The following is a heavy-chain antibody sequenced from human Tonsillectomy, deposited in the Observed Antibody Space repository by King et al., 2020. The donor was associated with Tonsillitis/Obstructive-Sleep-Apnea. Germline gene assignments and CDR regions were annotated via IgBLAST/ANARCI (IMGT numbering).Heavy chain of an antibody. Sequence: VQLVESGGGVVQPGRSLRLSCAASGFTFSSYGMHWVRQAPGKGLEGVAVISYDGSNKYYAESVKGRFTISRDNSKNTLYLQMNSLRAEDTAVYYCAKDGVGATYYYYYYMDVWGKGTTVTVSS. CDR1: GFTFSSYG. CDR3: AKDGVGATYYYYYYMDV. CDR2: ISYDGSNK. J-gene: IGHJ6*03. D-gene: IGHD1-26*01. V-gene: IGHV3-30*18.